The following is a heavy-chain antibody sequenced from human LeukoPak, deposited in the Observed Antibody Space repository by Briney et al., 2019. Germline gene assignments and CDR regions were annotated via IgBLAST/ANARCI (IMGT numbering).Heavy chain of an antibody. Sequence: ASVKVSCKASGYTFTGYYMHWVRQAPGQGLEWMGWINPNSGGTNYAQKFQGRVTMTRDTSISTAYMELRSLRSDDTAIYYCARDLGVLTGTFFDFWGQGTLVTVSS. V-gene: IGHV1-2*02. CDR2: INPNSGGT. D-gene: IGHD3-9*01. CDR1: GYTFTGYY. CDR3: ARDLGVLTGTFFDF. J-gene: IGHJ4*02.